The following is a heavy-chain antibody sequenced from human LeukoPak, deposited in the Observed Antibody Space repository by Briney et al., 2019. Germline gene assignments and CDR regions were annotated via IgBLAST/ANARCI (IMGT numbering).Heavy chain of an antibody. J-gene: IGHJ4*02. V-gene: IGHV4-4*08. Sequence: SETLSLTCTVSGASIISHYWSWIRQPPGQELEWIGYIYSSGITDYNPSLKSRVTISVDTYKSQFSLHLTSVTAADTAVYYCARSRGLAGAATLVDHWGQGTLVTVSS. CDR1: GASIISHY. D-gene: IGHD2-15*01. CDR2: IYSSGIT. CDR3: ARSRGLAGAATLVDH.